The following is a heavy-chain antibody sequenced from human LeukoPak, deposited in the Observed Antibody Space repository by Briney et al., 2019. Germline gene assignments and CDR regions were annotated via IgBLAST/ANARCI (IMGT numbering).Heavy chain of an antibody. J-gene: IGHJ5*02. CDR1: GYSIKSDYY. CDR3: ARKTMVRGVTNWFDP. D-gene: IGHD3-10*01. Sequence: SETLSLTCTVSGYSIKSDYYWGWIRQPPGKGLEWIGSTYHSGTIYYNPSLKSRVTISVDTSKNQFSLNLSSVPAADTAMYYCARKTMVRGVTNWFDPWGQGTLVTVSS. CDR2: TYHSGTI. V-gene: IGHV4-38-2*02.